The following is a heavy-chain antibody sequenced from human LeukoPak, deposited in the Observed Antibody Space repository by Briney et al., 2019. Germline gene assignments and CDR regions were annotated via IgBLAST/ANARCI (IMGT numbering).Heavy chain of an antibody. CDR3: ARDGRSGNFDK. CDR1: GFTFSGCW. Sequence: GGSLRLSCAASGFTFSGCWMHWVRQAPGKGLAWVSVIRGDGSITTYADSVKGRFTISRDTAKNTLYLQMNSLRAEDTAVYYCARDGRSGNFDKWGQGTLVSVSS. J-gene: IGHJ4*02. CDR2: IRGDGSIT. V-gene: IGHV3-74*01. D-gene: IGHD1-26*01.